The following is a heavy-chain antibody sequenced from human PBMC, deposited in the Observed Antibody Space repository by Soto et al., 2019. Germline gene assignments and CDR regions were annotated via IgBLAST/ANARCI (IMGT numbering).Heavy chain of an antibody. CDR1: GFTFSNYN. Sequence: GGSPRLSCEASGFTFSNYNMNWVRQAPGKGLEWVSYISRSGSTLKYADSVKGRFTISRDTAKNSLYLQMNSLRAEDTAVYYCARCLGGNDYIWGSFRYYFDYWGQGTLVTVSS. CDR2: ISRSGSTL. J-gene: IGHJ4*02. CDR3: ARCLGGNDYIWGSFRYYFDY. V-gene: IGHV3-48*01. D-gene: IGHD3-16*02.